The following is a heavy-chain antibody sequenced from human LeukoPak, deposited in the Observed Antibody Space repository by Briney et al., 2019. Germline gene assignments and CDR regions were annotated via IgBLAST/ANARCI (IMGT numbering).Heavy chain of an antibody. CDR1: GFTFSDHA. CDR2: ISGSGDNT. Sequence: GGSLRLSCTASGFTFSDHAVSWVRQAPGKGLEWVSLISGSGDNTYYADSVKGRFTISRDNYKNTLYLHMKSLRAEDTAIYYCAKAAVTTMFADYYYYMDVWGNGTTVTVSS. D-gene: IGHD4-17*01. J-gene: IGHJ6*03. V-gene: IGHV3-23*01. CDR3: AKAAVTTMFADYYYYMDV.